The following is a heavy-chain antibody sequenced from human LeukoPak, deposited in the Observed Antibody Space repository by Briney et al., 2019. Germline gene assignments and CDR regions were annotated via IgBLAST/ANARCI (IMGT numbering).Heavy chain of an antibody. V-gene: IGHV3-30*18. CDR3: AKPPGWYYCYYGMDV. D-gene: IGHD6-19*01. Sequence: GRSLRLSCAASGFTFSSYGMHWVRQAPGKGLEWVAVISYDGSNKYYADSVKGRFTISRDNSKNTLYLQMNSLRAEDTAVYYCAKPPGWYYCYYGMDVWGKGTTVTVSS. CDR1: GFTFSSYG. CDR2: ISYDGSNK. J-gene: IGHJ6*04.